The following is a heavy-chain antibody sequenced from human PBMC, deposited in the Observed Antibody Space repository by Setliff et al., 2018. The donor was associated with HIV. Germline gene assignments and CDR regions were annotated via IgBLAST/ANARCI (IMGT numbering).Heavy chain of an antibody. CDR3: AKASRGEYYDNSGFFVTYFDY. D-gene: IGHD3-22*01. Sequence: GGSLSLSCKASGFSFRSYAMSWVRQAPGKGLEWVSGITGSGGSTYYADSVKGRSTISRDNSGDTLYLHINSLRAEDTAVYYCAKASRGEYYDNSGFFVTYFDYWGQGKLVTVSS. V-gene: IGHV3-23*01. CDR2: ITGSGGST. CDR1: GFSFRSYA. J-gene: IGHJ4*02.